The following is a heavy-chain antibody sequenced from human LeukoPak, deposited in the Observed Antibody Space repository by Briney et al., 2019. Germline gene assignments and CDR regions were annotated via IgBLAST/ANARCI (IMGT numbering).Heavy chain of an antibody. CDR2: IYHSGST. D-gene: IGHD5-12*01. Sequence: SETLSLTCTVSGGSISSSSYYWSWVRQPPGKGLEWIGYIYHSGSTYYNPSLKSRVTISVDRSKNQFSLKLSSVTAADTAVYYCARAPGRGYDFFDYWGQGTLVTVSS. V-gene: IGHV4-30-2*01. J-gene: IGHJ4*02. CDR1: GGSISSSSYY. CDR3: ARAPGRGYDFFDY.